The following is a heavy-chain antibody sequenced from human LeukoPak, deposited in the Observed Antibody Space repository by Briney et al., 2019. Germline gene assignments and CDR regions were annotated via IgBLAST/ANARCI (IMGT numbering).Heavy chain of an antibody. CDR2: ISAYNGNT. Sequence: GASVTVSCTASGYTFTSYGISWVRQAPGQGLEWMGWISAYNGNTNYAQKLQGRVTTTTDTSTSTAYMELRSLRSDDTAVYYCARDGSHTGSSPNDYWGQGTLVTVSS. J-gene: IGHJ4*02. CDR1: GYTFTSYG. D-gene: IGHD1-26*01. V-gene: IGHV1-18*01. CDR3: ARDGSHTGSSPNDY.